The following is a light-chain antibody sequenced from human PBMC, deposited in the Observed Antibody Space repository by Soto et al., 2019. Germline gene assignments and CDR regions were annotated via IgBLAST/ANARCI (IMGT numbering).Light chain of an antibody. CDR1: SSDVGGYNY. CDR2: AVS. CDR3: SSHTSSSTVV. Sequence: QSALTQPASVSGSPGQPITISCTGTSSDVGGYNYVSWYQQYPGKAPKLMIYAVSNRPSGVSDRFSGSKSGNTASLTISGLQAEDEADYYCSSHTSSSTVVFGGGTKLTVL. J-gene: IGLJ2*01. V-gene: IGLV2-14*01.